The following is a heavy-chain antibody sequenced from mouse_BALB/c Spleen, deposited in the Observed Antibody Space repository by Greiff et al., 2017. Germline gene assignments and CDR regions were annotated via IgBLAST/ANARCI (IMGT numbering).Heavy chain of an antibody. V-gene: IGHV1S81*02. CDR2: INPSNGGT. Sequence: QVQLQQSGAELVKPGASVKLSCKASGYTFTSYYMYWVKQRPGQGLEWIGGINPSNGGTNFNEKFKSKATLTVDKSSSTAYMQLSSLTSEDSAVYYCTGGLLGAYWGQGTLVTVSA. CDR3: TGGLLGAY. CDR1: GYTFTSYY. D-gene: IGHD2-10*01. J-gene: IGHJ3*01.